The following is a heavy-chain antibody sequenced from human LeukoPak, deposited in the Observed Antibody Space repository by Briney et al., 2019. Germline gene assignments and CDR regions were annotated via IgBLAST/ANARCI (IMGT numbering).Heavy chain of an antibody. CDR2: INHSVST. V-gene: IGHV4-34*01. CDR3: ARGRKQAAQYYFDY. J-gene: IGHJ4*02. Sequence: SETLSLTCAVYGGSFSGYYWSWIRQPPGKGLEWIGEINHSVSTNYNPSLKSRVTISVDTSKNQFSLKLSSVTAADTAVYYCARGRKQAAQYYFDYWGQGTLVTVSS. D-gene: IGHD6-6*01. CDR1: GGSFSGYY.